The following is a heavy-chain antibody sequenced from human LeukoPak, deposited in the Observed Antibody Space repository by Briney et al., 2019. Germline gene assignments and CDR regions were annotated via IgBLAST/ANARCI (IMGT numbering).Heavy chain of an antibody. CDR2: IYSGGST. D-gene: IGHD3-22*01. Sequence: GGSLRLSCAASGFTVSSNYMSWVRQAPGKGLEWVSVIYSGGSTYYADSVKGRFTISRDNSKNTLYLQMNSLRAEDTAVYYCARDRATRVAYDSSRYYYYGTDVWGQGTTVTVSS. CDR3: ARDRATRVAYDSSRYYYYGTDV. J-gene: IGHJ6*02. CDR1: GFTVSSNY. V-gene: IGHV3-66*01.